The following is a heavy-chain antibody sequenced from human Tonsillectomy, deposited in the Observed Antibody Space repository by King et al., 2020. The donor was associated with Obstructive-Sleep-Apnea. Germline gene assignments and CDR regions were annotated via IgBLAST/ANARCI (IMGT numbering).Heavy chain of an antibody. V-gene: IGHV3-30*04. J-gene: IGHJ6*02. CDR3: ARPTPLGYCTNGVCPYYYYSMDV. Sequence: VQLVESGGGVVQPGRSLRLSCAASGFTFSTYAMHWVRQAPGKGLEWVAVTSYDGSNKYYADSVKGRFTVFRDNSKNTLYLQMNSLRGDDTAVYYCARPTPLGYCTNGVCPYYYYSMDVWGQGTTVTVSS. CDR1: GFTFSTYA. CDR2: TSYDGSNK. D-gene: IGHD2-8*01.